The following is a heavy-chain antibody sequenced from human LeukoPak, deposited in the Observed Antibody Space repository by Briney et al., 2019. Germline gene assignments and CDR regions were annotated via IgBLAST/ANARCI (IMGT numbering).Heavy chain of an antibody. CDR2: ISWNSGSV. Sequence: GGSLRLSCAASGFTFDDYAMHWVRQAPGKGLEWVSGISWNSGSVGYADSVKGRFTISRDNAKNSLYLQMNSLRAEDTALYYCARNRGYSYGYAGFDYWGQGTLVTVSS. V-gene: IGHV3-9*01. D-gene: IGHD5-18*01. CDR1: GFTFDDYA. J-gene: IGHJ4*02. CDR3: ARNRGYSYGYAGFDY.